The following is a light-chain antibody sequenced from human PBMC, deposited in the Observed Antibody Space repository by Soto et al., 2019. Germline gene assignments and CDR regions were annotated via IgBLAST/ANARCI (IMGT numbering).Light chain of an antibody. CDR3: KQRSDWPST. CDR1: QSVGSY. CDR2: DAS. V-gene: IGKV3-11*01. Sequence: EIVLTQSPATLSLSPGDRATLSCRASQSVGSYLGWYQQRPGQAPRLLIYDASNRATGIPARFSGSGSGTDLTLTISSLEPEDFAVYYCKQRSDWPSTFGGGTKVEIK. J-gene: IGKJ4*01.